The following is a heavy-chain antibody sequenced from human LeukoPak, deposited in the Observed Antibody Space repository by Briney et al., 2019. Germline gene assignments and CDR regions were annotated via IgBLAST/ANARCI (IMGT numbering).Heavy chain of an antibody. Sequence: SEALSLTCTVSGGSIGSYYWNWIRQAPGKGLEWIGYIHYSGSTNHNSSLKSRVTISVDTSKNQYSLKLSSVTAADTAVYYCARDSPYGDYKHLLDYWGQGTLVTVSS. CDR2: IHYSGST. J-gene: IGHJ4*02. CDR3: ARDSPYGDYKHLLDY. V-gene: IGHV4-59*01. D-gene: IGHD4-17*01. CDR1: GGSIGSYY.